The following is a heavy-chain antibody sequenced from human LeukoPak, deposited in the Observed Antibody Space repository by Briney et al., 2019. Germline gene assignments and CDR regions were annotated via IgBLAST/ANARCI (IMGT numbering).Heavy chain of an antibody. CDR2: IFYSGST. Sequence: SETLSLTCSVSGVTIRSYYWSWIRQPPGKGLEWVGNIFYSGSTNYNSSLKSRVTISVDTSKNQFSLKLSSVTAADTAVYYCARESSSYFDPWGQGTLVTVSS. J-gene: IGHJ5*02. CDR3: ARESSSYFDP. D-gene: IGHD6-13*01. V-gene: IGHV4-59*01. CDR1: GVTIRSYY.